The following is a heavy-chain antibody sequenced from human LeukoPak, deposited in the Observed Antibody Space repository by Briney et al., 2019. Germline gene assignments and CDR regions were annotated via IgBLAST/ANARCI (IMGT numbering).Heavy chain of an antibody. CDR2: ISSSGSTI. D-gene: IGHD5-24*01. V-gene: IGHV3-11*01. CDR1: GFTFSDYY. CDR3: ARHVEMATMPFDY. J-gene: IGHJ4*02. Sequence: GGSLRLSCAASGFTFSDYYMSWIRQAPGKGLEWVSYISSSGSTIYYADSVKGRFAISRDNAKNSLYLQMNSPRAEDTAVYYCARHVEMATMPFDYWGQGTLVTVSS.